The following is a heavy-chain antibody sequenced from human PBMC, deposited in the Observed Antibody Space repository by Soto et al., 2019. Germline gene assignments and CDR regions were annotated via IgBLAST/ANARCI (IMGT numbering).Heavy chain of an antibody. V-gene: IGHV3-21*01. D-gene: IGHD2-8*01. J-gene: IGHJ4*02. CDR2: ISSSSSYI. Sequence: GGSLRLSCAASGFTFSSYSMNWVRQAPGKGLEWVSSISSSSSYIYYADSVKGRFTISRDNAKNTVFLEMKSLRAEDTAVYYCARGGASHAHPPDHWGQGTLVTVSS. CDR1: GFTFSSYS. CDR3: ARGGASHAHPPDH.